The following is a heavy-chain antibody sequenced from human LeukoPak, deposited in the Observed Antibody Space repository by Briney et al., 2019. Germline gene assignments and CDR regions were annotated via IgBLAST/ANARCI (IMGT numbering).Heavy chain of an antibody. CDR1: GFTFSNHA. Sequence: GGSLRLSCAASGFTFSNHAMTWVRQAPGKGLEWVSEITGSGSSTYYADSVKGRFTISRDNSKNTMFLQMNSVRAEDTAIYYCAREWFDFDYWGQGILVTVSS. V-gene: IGHV3-23*01. CDR3: AREWFDFDY. CDR2: ITGSGSST. D-gene: IGHD3-22*01. J-gene: IGHJ4*02.